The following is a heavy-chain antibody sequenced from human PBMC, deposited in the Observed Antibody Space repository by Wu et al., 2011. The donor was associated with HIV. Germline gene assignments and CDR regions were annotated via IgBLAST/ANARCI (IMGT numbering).Heavy chain of an antibody. D-gene: IGHD2-8*01. Sequence: QVQLVQSGAEVKKPGASVKVSCKASGYTFTGYYMHWVRQAPGQGLEWMGWINPNSGGTNYAQKFQGRVTMTRDTSISTAYMELSRLRSDDTAVYYCARSMLLVMVYALYDYWGQGTLVTSPQ. J-gene: IGHJ4*02. V-gene: IGHV1-2*02. CDR3: ARSMLLVMVYALYDY. CDR1: GYTFTGYY. CDR2: INPNSGGT.